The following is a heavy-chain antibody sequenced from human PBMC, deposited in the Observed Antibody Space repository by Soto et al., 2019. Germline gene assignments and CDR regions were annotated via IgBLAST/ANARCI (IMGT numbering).Heavy chain of an antibody. CDR1: GGSISPYY. Sequence: SETLSLTCTVSGGSISPYYWSWIRQPPGKGLEWIGYIYYSGRTNYNPSLKSRVTMSVDTSKNQFSLNLSSVTAADTAVYYCARDLRFQGHDYADYLGYGMDVWGQGTTVTVS. V-gene: IGHV4-59*01. CDR3: ARDLRFQGHDYADYLGYGMDV. D-gene: IGHD4-17*01. CDR2: IYYSGRT. J-gene: IGHJ6*02.